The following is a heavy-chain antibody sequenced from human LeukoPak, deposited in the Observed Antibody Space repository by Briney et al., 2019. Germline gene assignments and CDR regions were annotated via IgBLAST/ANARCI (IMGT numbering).Heavy chain of an antibody. CDR1: GFTFSSYW. Sequence: GGSLRLSCAASGFTFSSYWMSWVRQAPGKGLEWVAKIKQDGSEKYYVDSVKGRFTISRDNAKNSLYLQMNSLRAEDTAVYYCAISSWVVAFDVCGEGTMVTVSS. CDR3: AISSWVVAFDV. CDR2: IKQDGSEK. D-gene: IGHD6-6*01. V-gene: IGHV3-7*03. J-gene: IGHJ3*01.